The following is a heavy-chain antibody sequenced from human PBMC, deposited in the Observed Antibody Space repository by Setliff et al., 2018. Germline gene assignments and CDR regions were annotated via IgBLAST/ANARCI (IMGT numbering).Heavy chain of an antibody. Sequence: GSLRLSCAASGDSGFSFSSFAMSWVRQAPGKGLEWVSGISGSGTSTNFAESVKGRFTIFRDNSKNTLYLQMNSLRAEDTAVYYCAKWERGTTSDYFDYWGQGTLVTVSS. D-gene: IGHD1-26*01. CDR2: ISGSGTST. CDR3: AKWERGTTSDYFDY. J-gene: IGHJ4*02. V-gene: IGHV3-23*01. CDR1: GDSGFSFSSFA.